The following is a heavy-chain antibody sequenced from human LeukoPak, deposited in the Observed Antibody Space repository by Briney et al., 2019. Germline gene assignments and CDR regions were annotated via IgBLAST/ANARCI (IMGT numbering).Heavy chain of an antibody. D-gene: IGHD3-22*01. V-gene: IGHV1-18*01. CDR1: GYTFTTYG. Sequence: ASVKVSCKASGYTFTTYGVTWVRQAPRQGLEWMGWISAYNGNTNYAQKLQGRVTMTTDTSTSTAYMELRSLRSDDTAVYYCARTNVYYYDSSDYYPYFDYWGQGTLVTVSS. CDR3: ARTNVYYYDSSDYYPYFDY. J-gene: IGHJ4*02. CDR2: ISAYNGNT.